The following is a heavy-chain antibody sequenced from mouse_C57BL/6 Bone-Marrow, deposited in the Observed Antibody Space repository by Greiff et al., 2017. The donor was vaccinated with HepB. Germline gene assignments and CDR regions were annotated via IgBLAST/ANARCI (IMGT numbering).Heavy chain of an antibody. Sequence: EVKLMESGGDLVKPGGSLKLSCAASGFNFSSYGMSWVRQTPDKRLEWVATISSGGSYTYYPDSVKGRFTISRDNAKNTLYLQMSSLKSEDTAMYYCARRDGNPYFDYWGQGTTLTVSS. CDR2: ISSGGSYT. CDR3: ARRDGNPYFDY. D-gene: IGHD2-1*01. V-gene: IGHV5-6*02. CDR1: GFNFSSYG. J-gene: IGHJ2*01.